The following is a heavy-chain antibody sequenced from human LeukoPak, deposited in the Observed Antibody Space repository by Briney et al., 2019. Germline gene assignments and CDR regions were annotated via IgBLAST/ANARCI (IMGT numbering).Heavy chain of an antibody. J-gene: IGHJ4*02. Sequence: PSETLSLTCTVSGGPISSYYWSWIRQPPGKGLEWIGYIYYSGSTNYNPSLKSRVTMSVDTSKNQFSLKLSSVTAADTAVYYCAGALRGYSYGPTDYWGQGTLVTVSS. CDR2: IYYSGST. CDR3: AGALRGYSYGPTDY. D-gene: IGHD5-18*01. CDR1: GGPISSYY. V-gene: IGHV4-59*01.